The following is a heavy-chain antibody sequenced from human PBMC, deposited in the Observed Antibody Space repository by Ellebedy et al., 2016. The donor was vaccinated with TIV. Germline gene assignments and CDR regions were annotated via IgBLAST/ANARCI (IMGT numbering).Heavy chain of an antibody. Sequence: GESLKISCAASGFTFSSYGMHWVRQAPGKGLEWVSIVSYDGGDKNYADSVKGRFTISRDNSENTIYLQINSLRAEDTAVYYCARLGESFGFDSWGQGALVTVSS. V-gene: IGHV3-30*03. CDR3: ARLGESFGFDS. J-gene: IGHJ4*02. D-gene: IGHD1-26*01. CDR1: GFTFSSYG. CDR2: VSYDGGDK.